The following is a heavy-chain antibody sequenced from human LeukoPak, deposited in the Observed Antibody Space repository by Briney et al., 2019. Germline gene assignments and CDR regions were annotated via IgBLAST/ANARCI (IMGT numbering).Heavy chain of an antibody. CDR2: INPNSGGT. V-gene: IGHV1-2*02. J-gene: IGHJ4*02. Sequence: ASVKVSCKASGCTFTGYYMHWVRQAPGQGLEWMGWINPNSGGTNYAQKFQGRVTMTRDTSISTAHMELSRLRSDDTAVYYCARDRYYDATGQVDYWGQGTLVTVSS. CDR1: GCTFTGYY. D-gene: IGHD3-22*01. CDR3: ARDRYYDATGQVDY.